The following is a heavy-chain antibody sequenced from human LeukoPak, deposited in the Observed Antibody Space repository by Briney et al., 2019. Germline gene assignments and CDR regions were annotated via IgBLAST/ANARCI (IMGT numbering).Heavy chain of an antibody. CDR1: GGTFSSYA. J-gene: IGHJ6*02. Sequence: SVKVSCKASGGTFSSYAISWVRQAPGQGLEWMGRIIPIFGIANCAQKFQGRVTITADKSTSTAYMELSSLRSEDTAVYYCAREMAIVVVPAAIHRRVPSLLRFLEWLLTVRSYGMDVWGQGTTVTVSS. V-gene: IGHV1-69*04. CDR2: IIPIFGIA. D-gene: IGHD3-3*01. CDR3: AREMAIVVVPAAIHRRVPSLLRFLEWLLTVRSYGMDV.